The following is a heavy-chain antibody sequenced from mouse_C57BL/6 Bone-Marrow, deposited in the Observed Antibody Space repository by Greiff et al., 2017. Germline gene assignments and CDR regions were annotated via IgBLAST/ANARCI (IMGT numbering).Heavy chain of an antibody. V-gene: IGHV14-4*01. CDR1: GFNIKDDY. J-gene: IGHJ3*01. CDR3: TTDGNFSLFAY. Sequence: VQLKQSGAELVRPGASVKLSCTASGFNIKDDYMHWVKQRPEQGLEWIGWIDPENGDTAYASKFQGKATITADTSSNTAYLQLSSLTSEDTAVYYCTTDGNFSLFAYWGQGTLVTVSA. D-gene: IGHD2-1*01. CDR2: IDPENGDT.